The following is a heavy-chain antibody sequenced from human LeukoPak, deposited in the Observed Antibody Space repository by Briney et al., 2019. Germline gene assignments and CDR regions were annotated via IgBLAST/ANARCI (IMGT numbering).Heavy chain of an antibody. J-gene: IGHJ4*02. CDR3: AKDFSSWYGGPTWFDY. D-gene: IGHD6-13*01. Sequence: PGGSLRLSCAASGFTFSSYAMSWVRQAPGKGLEWVSAISGSGGSTYYADSVKGRFTISRDNSKNTLYLQMNSLRAEDTAVYYCAKDFSSWYGGPTWFDYWGQGTLVTVSS. V-gene: IGHV3-23*01. CDR2: ISGSGGST. CDR1: GFTFSSYA.